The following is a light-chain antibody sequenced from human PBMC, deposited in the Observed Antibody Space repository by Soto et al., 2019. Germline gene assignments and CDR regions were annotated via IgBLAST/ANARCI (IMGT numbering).Light chain of an antibody. V-gene: IGLV2-14*01. CDR3: SSYTSSSTYVV. Sequence: QSVLTQPVSVSGSPGQSITISCTGTSSDVGGYNYVSWYQQHPGKAPKLMIYEVTKRPSGVSNRFSGSKSGNTASLTISGLQAEDEADYYCSSYTSSSTYVVFGGGTKLTVL. J-gene: IGLJ2*01. CDR1: SSDVGGYNY. CDR2: EVT.